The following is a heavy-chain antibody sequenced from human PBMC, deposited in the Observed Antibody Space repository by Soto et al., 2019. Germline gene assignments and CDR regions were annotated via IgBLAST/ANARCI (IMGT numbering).Heavy chain of an antibody. J-gene: IGHJ6*03. CDR3: ARGRVAATIFGEDYYYYMDV. V-gene: IGHV1-8*01. CDR1: GYTFTSYD. Sequence: ASVKLSCKASGYTFTSYDVNWVRQATGQGLEWMGWMNPNSGNTGYAQKFQGRVTMTRNTSISTAYMELSSLRSEDTAVYYCARGRVAATIFGEDYYYYMDVWGKGTTVTVSS. CDR2: MNPNSGNT. D-gene: IGHD3-3*01.